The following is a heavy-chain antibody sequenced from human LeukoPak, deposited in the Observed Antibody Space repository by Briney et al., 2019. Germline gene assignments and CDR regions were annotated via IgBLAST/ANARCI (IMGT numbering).Heavy chain of an antibody. CDR3: ARVAAHYYFDY. J-gene: IGHJ4*02. Sequence: SETLSLTCTVSGGSISSYYCNWIRQPAGKGLEWIGRMYTSGSTNYNPSLKSRVTMSVDTSKNQFSLKLSSVTAADTAVYYCARVAAHYYFDYWGQGIPVTVSS. CDR2: MYTSGST. V-gene: IGHV4-4*07. D-gene: IGHD6-6*01. CDR1: GGSISSYY.